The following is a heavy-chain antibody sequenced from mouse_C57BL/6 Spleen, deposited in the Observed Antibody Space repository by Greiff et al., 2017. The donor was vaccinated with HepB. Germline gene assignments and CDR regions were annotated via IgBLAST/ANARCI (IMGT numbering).Heavy chain of an antibody. CDR3: ARHGSSLYYAMDY. CDR2: INPSSGYT. CDR1: GYTFTSYW. V-gene: IGHV1-7*01. D-gene: IGHD1-1*01. J-gene: IGHJ4*01. Sequence: VQLQQSGAELAKPGASVKLSCKASGYTFTSYWMHWVKQRPGQGLEWIGYINPSSGYTKYNQKFKDKATLTADKSSSTAYMQLSSLTFEDSAVYYCARHGSSLYYAMDYWGQGTSVTVSS.